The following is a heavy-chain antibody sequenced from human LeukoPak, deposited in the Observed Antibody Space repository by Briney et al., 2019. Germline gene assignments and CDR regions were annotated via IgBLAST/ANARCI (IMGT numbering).Heavy chain of an antibody. D-gene: IGHD5-12*01. Sequence: GRSLRLSCAASGFNFSNYGMHWVRQAPGKGLEWVAVIWYDGSDKYYADSVQGRFTISRDNAKNTLYLQMNSLRVEDTAVYYCARDLDGYRSGNGAWGQGTLVTVSS. CDR1: GFNFSNYG. CDR3: ARDLDGYRSGNGA. V-gene: IGHV3-33*01. J-gene: IGHJ5*02. CDR2: IWYDGSDK.